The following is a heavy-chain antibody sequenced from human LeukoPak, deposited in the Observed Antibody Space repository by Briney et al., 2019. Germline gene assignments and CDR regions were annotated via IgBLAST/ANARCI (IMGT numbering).Heavy chain of an antibody. Sequence: PGGSLRLSCAASGFIFRNYWMHWVRQAPGKGLVWVARINPNGITTTYTDSVKGRFTISRDNAKNTLYLQMNSLRVEDTAVYYCARDFAGDRDYWGQGTLVTVSS. CDR3: ARDFAGDRDY. CDR1: GFIFRNYW. D-gene: IGHD4-17*01. CDR2: INPNGITT. V-gene: IGHV3-74*01. J-gene: IGHJ4*02.